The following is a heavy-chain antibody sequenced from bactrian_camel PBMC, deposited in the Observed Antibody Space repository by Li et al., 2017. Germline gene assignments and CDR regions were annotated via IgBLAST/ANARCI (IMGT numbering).Heavy chain of an antibody. J-gene: IGHJ4*01. D-gene: IGHD6*01. CDR3: VADCYGGRMYLSRLTDN. CDR2: VGRDGDG. Sequence: VQLVESGGGSANTGGSLTLSCTITGIIGTPWCMAWFRQSPGKSREGVAGVGRDGDGHYADSVKGRFTISRDDAKNTVHLQMDDLNPEDTGMYFCVADCYGGRMYLSRLTDNWGQGTQVTVS. CDR1: GIIGTPWC. V-gene: IGHV3S53*01.